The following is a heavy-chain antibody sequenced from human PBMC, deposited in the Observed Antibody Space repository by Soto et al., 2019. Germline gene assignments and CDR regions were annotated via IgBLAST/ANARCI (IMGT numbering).Heavy chain of an antibody. CDR2: IYHNGRS. J-gene: IGHJ5*02. CDR3: ARSQGVVRTHAFDP. CDR1: GGSISSINW. Sequence: QVYLQESGPGLVKPSGTLSLTCGVSGGSISSINWWSWVRQTPGKGLEWIGDIYHNGRSNYNPSLKSRVTLSIDKSKNQFFLNLTTVTAADTAVYYCARSQGVVRTHAFDPWGQGTLVIVSS. D-gene: IGHD3-10*01. V-gene: IGHV4-4*02.